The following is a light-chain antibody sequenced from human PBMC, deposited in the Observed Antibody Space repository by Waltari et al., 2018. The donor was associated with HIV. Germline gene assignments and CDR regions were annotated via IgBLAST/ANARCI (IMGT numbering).Light chain of an antibody. J-gene: IGLJ2*01. Sequence: QSALTQPASVSGSPGQSITISCTGASNDIFNYNYVSWYQQHPANAPKLIIYDVTSRPSGVSNRFSASKSGNTASLTISGLQADDEADYYCSSYTNNNTRIFGGGTKLTVL. V-gene: IGLV2-14*03. CDR2: DVT. CDR3: SSYTNNNTRI. CDR1: SNDIFNYNY.